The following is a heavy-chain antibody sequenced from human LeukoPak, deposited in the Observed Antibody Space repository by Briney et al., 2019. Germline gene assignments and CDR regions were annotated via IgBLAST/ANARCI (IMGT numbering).Heavy chain of an antibody. CDR2: ISSSSSYI. CDR3: AKRGVERVGDYHYYCYLDV. CDR1: GFTFSSYS. J-gene: IGHJ6*03. Sequence: GGSLRLSCVASGFTFSSYSMNWVRQAPGKGLEWVSSISSSSSYIYYADSVKGRFTSSRDNAKNSLYLQMNSLRAEDTALYYCAKRGVERVGDYHYYCYLDVWGKGTTVTVSS. V-gene: IGHV3-21*04. D-gene: IGHD1-1*01.